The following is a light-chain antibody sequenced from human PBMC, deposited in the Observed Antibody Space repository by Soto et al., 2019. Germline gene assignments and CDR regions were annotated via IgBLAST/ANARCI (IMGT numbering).Light chain of an antibody. V-gene: IGLV2-14*03. CDR3: CSYTSSSAHV. CDR2: DVN. Sequence: QSALTQPASVSGSPGQSITISCTGTSSDVGGYNFVSWYQQHPGKVPKLMIFDVNRRPSGVSDRFSGSKSGNTASLTISGLQAEDEGDYYCCSYTSSSAHVFGSGTKVTVL. CDR1: SSDVGGYNF. J-gene: IGLJ1*01.